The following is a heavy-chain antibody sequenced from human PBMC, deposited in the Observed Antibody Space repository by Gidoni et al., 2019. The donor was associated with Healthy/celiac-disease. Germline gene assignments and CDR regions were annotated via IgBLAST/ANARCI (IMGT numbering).Heavy chain of an antibody. CDR2: IYYSGST. J-gene: IGHJ2*01. CDR1: GGSISSSSYY. D-gene: IGHD6-19*01. CDR3: ARQFRQWLVIWYFDL. V-gene: IGHV4-39*01. Sequence: QLQLQESGPGLVKPSETLSLTCPVSGGSISSSSYYWGWIRQPPGKGLEWIGSIYYSGSTYYNPSLESRVTISVDTSKNQFSLKLSSVTAADTAVYYCARQFRQWLVIWYFDLWGRGTLVTVSS.